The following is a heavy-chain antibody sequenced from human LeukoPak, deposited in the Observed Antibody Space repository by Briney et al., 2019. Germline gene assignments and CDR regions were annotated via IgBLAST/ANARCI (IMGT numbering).Heavy chain of an antibody. CDR3: ARGADRWLQRYNWFDP. CDR2: IIPIFGTA. D-gene: IGHD5-24*01. J-gene: IGHJ5*02. V-gene: IGHV1-69*05. CDR1: GGTFSSYA. Sequence: SAKVSCKASGGTFSSYAISWVRQAPGQGLEWMGGIIPIFGTANYAQKFQGRVTITTDESTSTAYMELSSLRSEDTVVYYCARGADRWLQRYNWFDPWGPGTLVTVS.